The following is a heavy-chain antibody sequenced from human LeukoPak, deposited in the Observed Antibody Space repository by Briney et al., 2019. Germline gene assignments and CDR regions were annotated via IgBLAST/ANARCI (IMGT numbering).Heavy chain of an antibody. V-gene: IGHV3-15*01. J-gene: IGHJ4*02. CDR3: TTYSRPGGHYNIFDH. CDR1: GFTFSSYE. Sequence: GGSLRLSCAASGFTFSSYEMNWVRQAPGKGLEWVARIKSIVDGGTRDYAAPGKGRFSASRDESSNTLFLQVNSLKTEDTAVYYCTTYSRPGGHYNIFDHWGQGTLVTVSS. D-gene: IGHD3-10*01. CDR2: IKSIVDGGTR.